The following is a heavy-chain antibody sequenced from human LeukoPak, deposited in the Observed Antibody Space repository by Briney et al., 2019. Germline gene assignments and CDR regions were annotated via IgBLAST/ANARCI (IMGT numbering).Heavy chain of an antibody. J-gene: IGHJ4*02. CDR3: ARVKSRPGIAVAGTHVFDY. CDR2: IYYSGST. CDR1: GGSISSGDYY. V-gene: IGHV4-31*03. D-gene: IGHD6-19*01. Sequence: SQTLSLTCTVSGGSISSGDYYWSWIRQHPGKGLEWIGYIYYSGSTYYNPSLKSRVTISVDTSKNQFSLKLSSVTAADTAVYYCARVKSRPGIAVAGTHVFDYWGQGTLVTVSS.